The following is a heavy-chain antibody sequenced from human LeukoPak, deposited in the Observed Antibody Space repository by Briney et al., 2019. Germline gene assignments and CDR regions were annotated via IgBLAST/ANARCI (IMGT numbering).Heavy chain of an antibody. CDR2: INPNSGGT. CDR3: ARGAYNWIYPETYYFYNLDV. Sequence: ASVKVSCKASGYTFTGYYMHWVRQAPGQGLEWMGRINPNSGGTNYAQKFQGRVTMTRDTSISTAYMELSRLRSDDTAVYYCARGAYNWIYPETYYFYNLDVWGQGTTVTVSS. V-gene: IGHV1-2*06. CDR1: GYTFTGYY. D-gene: IGHD1-20*01. J-gene: IGHJ6*02.